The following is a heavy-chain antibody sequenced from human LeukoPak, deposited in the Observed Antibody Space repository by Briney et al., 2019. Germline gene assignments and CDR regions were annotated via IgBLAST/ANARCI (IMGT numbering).Heavy chain of an antibody. Sequence: GGSLGLSCAASGFTVSSNYMSWVRQAPGKGLEWVSVIFSDGTIYYADSVKGRFTISRGNSNNTLYLQMNSLRAEDTALYYCAKDISGYSYGYIDYWGQGTLVTVSS. V-gene: IGHV3-53*05. CDR1: GFTVSSNY. D-gene: IGHD5-18*01. CDR2: IFSDGTI. CDR3: AKDISGYSYGYIDY. J-gene: IGHJ4*02.